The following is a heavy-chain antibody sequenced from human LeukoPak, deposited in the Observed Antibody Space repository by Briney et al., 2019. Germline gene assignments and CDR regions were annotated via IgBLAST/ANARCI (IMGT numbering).Heavy chain of an antibody. J-gene: IGHJ5*02. CDR1: GGSFSGYY. CDR2: INHSGST. V-gene: IGHV4-34*01. Sequence: SETLSLTCAVYGGSFSGYYWSWICQPPGKGLEWIGEINHSGSTSYNPSLKSRVTISVDTSKSQFSLRLSSVTAADTAMYYCARLGLGDEACWFDPWGQGTLVTVSS. D-gene: IGHD3-10*01. CDR3: ARLGLGDEACWFDP.